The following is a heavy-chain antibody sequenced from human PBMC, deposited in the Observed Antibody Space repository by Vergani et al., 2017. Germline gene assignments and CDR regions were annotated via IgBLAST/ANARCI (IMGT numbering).Heavy chain of an antibody. Sequence: QVQLVQSGAEVKKPGASVKVSCKASGYTFTSYGISWVRQAPGKGLEWMGWISAYNGNTNYAQKRQGRVTMTTDTSKSPAYMELRSLRSDDSAVYYCARDGAVAGTGVNWGQGTLVTVSS. V-gene: IGHV1-18*01. D-gene: IGHD6-19*01. CDR1: GYTFTSYG. J-gene: IGHJ4*02. CDR2: ISAYNGNT. CDR3: ARDGAVAGTGVN.